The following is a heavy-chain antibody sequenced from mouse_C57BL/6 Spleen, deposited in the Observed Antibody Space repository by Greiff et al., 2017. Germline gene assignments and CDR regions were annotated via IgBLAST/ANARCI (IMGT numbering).Heavy chain of an antibody. Sequence: EVQLQESGPGMVKPSQSLSLTCTVTGYSITSGYDWHWIRHFPGNKLEWMGYISYSGSTNYNPSLKSRISITHDTSKNHFFLKLNSVTTEDTATYYCARGGSSPWFAYWGQGTLVTVSA. J-gene: IGHJ3*01. V-gene: IGHV3-1*01. CDR2: ISYSGST. CDR1: GYSITSGYD. CDR3: ARGGSSPWFAY. D-gene: IGHD1-1*01.